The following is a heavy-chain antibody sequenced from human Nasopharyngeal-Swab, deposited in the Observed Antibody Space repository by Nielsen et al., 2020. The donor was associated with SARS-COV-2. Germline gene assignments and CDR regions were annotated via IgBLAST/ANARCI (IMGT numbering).Heavy chain of an antibody. CDR1: GGTFTTYA. J-gene: IGHJ5*02. D-gene: IGHD3-3*01. V-gene: IGHV1-69*06. Sequence: SVKVSCKDSGGTFTTYAISWVRQAPGQGLEWMGGIIPIFGTANYAQKFQGRVTITADKSTSTAYMELSSLRSEDTAVYYCATATIFGVVNWFDPWGQGTLVTVSS. CDR2: IIPIFGTA. CDR3: ATATIFGVVNWFDP.